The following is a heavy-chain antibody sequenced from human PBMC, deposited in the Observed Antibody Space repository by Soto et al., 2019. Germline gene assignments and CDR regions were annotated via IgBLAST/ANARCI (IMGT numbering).Heavy chain of an antibody. J-gene: IGHJ4*02. CDR3: AKGSSGSCRPDY. Sequence: AGSLRLSCAASGFTFSSYPMNWVRQAPGKGLQWVSFISGSGDSTYYADSVKGRFTISRDNSKNTPYLQMNSLRAEDTSVYYCAKGSSGSCRPDYWGQGT. CDR2: ISGSGDST. D-gene: IGHD3-10*01. V-gene: IGHV3-23*01. CDR1: GFTFSSYP.